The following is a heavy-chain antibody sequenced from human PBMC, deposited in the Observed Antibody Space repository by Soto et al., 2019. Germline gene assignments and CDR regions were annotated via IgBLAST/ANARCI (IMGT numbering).Heavy chain of an antibody. V-gene: IGHV4-31*03. CDR3: ARDPPTGNFVFDP. D-gene: IGHD1-1*01. J-gene: IGHJ5*02. Sequence: TSETLSLTCTVSGGSISSGGYHWSWIRQHPGKGLEWIGYIYYSGSTYYNPSLKSRVTISVDTSKNQFSLKLSSVTAADTAVYYCARDPPTGNFVFDPWGQGTLVTVSS. CDR2: IYYSGST. CDR1: GGSISSGGYH.